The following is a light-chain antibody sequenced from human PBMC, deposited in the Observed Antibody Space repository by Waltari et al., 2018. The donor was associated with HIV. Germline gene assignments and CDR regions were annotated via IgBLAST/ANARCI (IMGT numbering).Light chain of an antibody. CDR3: QQYHTYST. CDR1: ERIGNS. CDR2: QAS. V-gene: IGKV1-5*03. J-gene: IGKJ1*01. Sequence: DIQMTQSPRSLSASVGDRVTISCWASERIGNSLAWYQQKPREAPKLLIYQASTLVSGVPSRFSGSGSGTEFTLAISSLQPDDFATYYCQQYHTYSTFGQGTRVDVK.